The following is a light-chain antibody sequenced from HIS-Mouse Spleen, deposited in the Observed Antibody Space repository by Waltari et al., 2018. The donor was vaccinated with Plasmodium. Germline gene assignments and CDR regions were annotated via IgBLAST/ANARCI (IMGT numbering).Light chain of an antibody. CDR2: ESS. CDR3: CSYAGSRV. V-gene: IGLV2-23*01. Sequence: QSALTQPASVSGSPGQSITISCTGTSSDVGSYNLVSWYQQHPGKAPKLRIYESSKRPSVVSNCFSGSNAGNTASLTISGLEAEDEADYYCCSYAGSRVVGGGTKLTVL. CDR1: SSDVGSYNL. J-gene: IGLJ2*01.